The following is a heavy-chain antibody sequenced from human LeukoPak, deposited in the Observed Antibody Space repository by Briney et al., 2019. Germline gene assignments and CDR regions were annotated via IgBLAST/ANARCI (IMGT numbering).Heavy chain of an antibody. Sequence: KAWGSLRLSCAASGFTFSSYSMNWVRQAPGKGLEWVSSISSSSSYIYYADSVKGRFTISRDNAKNSLYLQMNSLRAEDTAVYYCARDWGYDILTGYLPLDYWGQGTLVTVSS. V-gene: IGHV3-21*01. J-gene: IGHJ4*02. D-gene: IGHD3-9*01. CDR3: ARDWGYDILTGYLPLDY. CDR2: ISSSSSYI. CDR1: GFTFSSYS.